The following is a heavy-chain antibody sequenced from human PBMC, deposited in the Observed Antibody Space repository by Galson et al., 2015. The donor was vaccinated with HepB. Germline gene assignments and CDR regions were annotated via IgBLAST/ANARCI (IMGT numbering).Heavy chain of an antibody. CDR3: AKLRASGGGYFFDS. J-gene: IGHJ4*02. CDR2: VSWNSLNI. V-gene: IGHV3-9*01. D-gene: IGHD2-15*01. CDR1: GFNFYDYA. Sequence: SLRLSCAASGFNFYDYAMHWVRQPPGKGLDWVSGVSWNSLNIVYADPVKGRFTISRDNAKNSLYLQMNSLRPEDTALYYCAKLRASGGGYFFDSWGQGTLVAVSS.